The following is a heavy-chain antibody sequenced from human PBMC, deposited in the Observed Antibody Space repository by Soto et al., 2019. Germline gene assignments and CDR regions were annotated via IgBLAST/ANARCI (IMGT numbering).Heavy chain of an antibody. Sequence: LXLTCTVSVGSISSYYWSWIRQPPWKGLEWIGYIYYSGSTNYNPSLKSRVTISVDTSKNQFSLKLSSVTAADTAVYYCARGITVYGDPYYYYYGMDVWGQGTTVTVSS. D-gene: IGHD4-17*01. CDR2: IYYSGST. CDR3: ARGITVYGDPYYYYYGMDV. CDR1: VGSISSYY. J-gene: IGHJ6*02. V-gene: IGHV4-59*01.